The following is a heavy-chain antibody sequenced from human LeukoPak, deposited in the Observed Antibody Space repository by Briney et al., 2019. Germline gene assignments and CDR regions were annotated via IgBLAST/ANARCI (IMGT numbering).Heavy chain of an antibody. V-gene: IGHV3-23*01. CDR3: AKDRPPHSLRYFDWLLDY. D-gene: IGHD3-9*01. Sequence: GGSLRLSCAASGFTFSSYAMSWVRQAPGKGLEWVSAISGSGGSTYYAGSVKGRFTISRDNSKNTLYLQMNSLRAEDTAVYYCAKDRPPHSLRYFDWLLDYWGQGTLVTVSS. J-gene: IGHJ4*02. CDR2: ISGSGGST. CDR1: GFTFSSYA.